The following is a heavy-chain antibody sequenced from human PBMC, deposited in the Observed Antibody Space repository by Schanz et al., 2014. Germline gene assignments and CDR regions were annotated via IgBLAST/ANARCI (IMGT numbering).Heavy chain of an antibody. D-gene: IGHD4-17*01. CDR2: IYYSGSS. Sequence: QVQLQESGPGLVKPSQTLSLTCTVSGGSIRSYFWSWIRQPPGKGLEWIGYIYYSGSSDYNPSRKSRVTISVGTPKNHSTLKLSSVTAADTAVYYCARGKNFGYGGTFFNYYYYYMDVWGKGTTVTVSS. CDR3: ARGKNFGYGGTFFNYYYYYMDV. CDR1: GGSIRSYF. J-gene: IGHJ6*03. V-gene: IGHV4-59*12.